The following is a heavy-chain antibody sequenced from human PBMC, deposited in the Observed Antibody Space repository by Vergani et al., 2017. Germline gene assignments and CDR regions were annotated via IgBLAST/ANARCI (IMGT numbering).Heavy chain of an antibody. Sequence: QLQLQESGPGLVKPSETLSLTCTVSGGSISSSSSYWGWLRQPPGKGLEWIGSIYYSGITYYNPSLKSRVTISVDTSKNQFSLKLSAVTAADTAVYYCARDGGGPPNGWGQGTLVTVSS. CDR1: GGSISSSSSY. J-gene: IGHJ4*02. D-gene: IGHD2-8*01. V-gene: IGHV4-39*07. CDR3: ARDGGGPPNG. CDR2: IYYSGIT.